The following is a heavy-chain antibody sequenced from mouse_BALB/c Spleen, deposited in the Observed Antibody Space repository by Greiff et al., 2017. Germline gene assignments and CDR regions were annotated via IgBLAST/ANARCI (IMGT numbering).Heavy chain of an antibody. CDR3: ARGGLNYYAMDY. Sequence: EVMLVESGGGLVQPGGSRKLSCAASGFTFSSFGMHWVRQAPEKGLEWVAYISSGSSTIYYADTVKGRFTISRDNPKNTLFLQMTSLRSEDTAMYYCARGGLNYYAMDYWGQGTSVTVSS. V-gene: IGHV5-17*02. CDR2: ISSGSSTI. J-gene: IGHJ4*01. CDR1: GFTFSSFG. D-gene: IGHD2-2*01.